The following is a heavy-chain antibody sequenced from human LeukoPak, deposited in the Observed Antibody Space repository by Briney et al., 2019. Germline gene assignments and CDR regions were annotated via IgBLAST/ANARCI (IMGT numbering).Heavy chain of an antibody. CDR3: AKDPTRGWNGVLNWFDP. CDR2: ISWNSGSI. Sequence: GGSLRLSCAASGFTFDDYAMHWVRQAPGKGLEWVSGISWNSGSIGYADSVKGRFTISRDNAKNSLYLQMNSLRAEDTALYYCAKDPTRGWNGVLNWFDPWGQGTLVTVSS. D-gene: IGHD1-1*01. V-gene: IGHV3-9*01. J-gene: IGHJ5*02. CDR1: GFTFDDYA.